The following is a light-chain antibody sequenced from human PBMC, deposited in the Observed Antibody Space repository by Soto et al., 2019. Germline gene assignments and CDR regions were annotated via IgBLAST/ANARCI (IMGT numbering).Light chain of an antibody. CDR1: QSVSSTY. Sequence: EIVLTQSPGTLSLSPLEIATLSFMASQSVSSTYLAWYQQRPGQAPRLLIYGASSRATGIPDRFSGSGSGTDFTPTISRLETEDFAVYYCQQYGSSITFGQGTRLEIK. CDR3: QQYGSSIT. CDR2: GAS. V-gene: IGKV3-20*01. J-gene: IGKJ5*01.